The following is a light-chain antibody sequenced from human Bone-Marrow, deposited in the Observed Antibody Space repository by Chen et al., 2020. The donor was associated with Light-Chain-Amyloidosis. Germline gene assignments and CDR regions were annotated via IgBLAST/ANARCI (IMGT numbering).Light chain of an antibody. CDR1: ETITHW. CDR2: DAS. J-gene: IGKJ1*01. V-gene: IGKV1-5*01. CDR3: QQYNSYLAT. Sequence: IQMTQSPSALSASVGDKITITCRASETITHWVAWYQQKPGKAPKLLIYDASTLHSGVPSRFSASGSGTEFTLTITSLQPDDFATYYCQQYNSYLATFGQGTKV.